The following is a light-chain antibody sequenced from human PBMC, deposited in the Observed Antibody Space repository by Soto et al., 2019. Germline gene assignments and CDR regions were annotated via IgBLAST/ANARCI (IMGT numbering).Light chain of an antibody. CDR2: SNN. Sequence: VLTQPPSASGTPGQKVFISCSGSSSNIGGTNYAYWYQQLPGAAPKLLMHSNNLRPSGVPERISGSKFGTAASLAISGLRSEDEAVYYCASWDDRMGAVIFGGGTK. CDR3: ASWDDRMGAVI. V-gene: IGLV1-47*02. J-gene: IGLJ2*01. CDR1: SSNIGGTNY.